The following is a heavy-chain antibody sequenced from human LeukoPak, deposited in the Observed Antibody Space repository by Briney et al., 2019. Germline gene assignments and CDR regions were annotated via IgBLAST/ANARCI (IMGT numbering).Heavy chain of an antibody. CDR3: ARITIFGVVINAFDI. D-gene: IGHD3-3*01. CDR2: IYYSGST. J-gene: IGHJ3*02. V-gene: IGHV4-39*07. CDR1: GGSISSSSYY. Sequence: TSETLSLTCTVSGGSISSSSYYWGWIRQPPGKGLEWIGSIYYSGSTYYNPSLNSRVTISVDKSKNQFSLKLSSVTAADTAVYYCARITIFGVVINAFDIWGQGTMVTVSS.